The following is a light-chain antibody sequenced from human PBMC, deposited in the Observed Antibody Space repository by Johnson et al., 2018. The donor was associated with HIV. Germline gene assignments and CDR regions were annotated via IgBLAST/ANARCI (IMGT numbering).Light chain of an antibody. CDR2: ENN. CDR3: GTWDSSLSAYV. CDR1: SSDMGNYA. V-gene: IGLV1-51*02. Sequence: QSVLTQPPSVSAAPGQKVTISCSGSSSDMGNYAVSWYQQLPGTAPKLLIYENNKRPSGIPDRFSGSKSGPSASLGITGLQTGDEADYYCGTWDSSLSAYVFGTGTKVTGL. J-gene: IGLJ1*01.